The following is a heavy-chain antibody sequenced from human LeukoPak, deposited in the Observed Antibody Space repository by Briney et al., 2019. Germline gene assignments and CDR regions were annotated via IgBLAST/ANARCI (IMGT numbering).Heavy chain of an antibody. V-gene: IGHV1-2*02. J-gene: IGHJ4*02. Sequence: ASVKVSCKASGYSFTDYYIHWVRQAPGQGPEWMGWVNPSGGATKYAQKFQDRVTMTRDTSISTAYLELSGLTPDDTAVYYCATYTSAIQYFLYWGLGTLVTVSS. CDR3: ATYTSAIQYFLY. D-gene: IGHD6-19*01. CDR2: VNPSGGAT. CDR1: GYSFTDYY.